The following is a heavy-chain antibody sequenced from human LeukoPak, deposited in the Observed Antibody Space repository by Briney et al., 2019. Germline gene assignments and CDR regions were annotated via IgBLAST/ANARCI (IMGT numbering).Heavy chain of an antibody. CDR3: ARHLSETDILTGYYNNPIDY. CDR2: IYHSGST. Sequence: PSETLSLTCAVSSGSISSSNWWSWVRPPPGKGLEWIGEIYHSGSTNYNPSLKSRVTISVDTSKNQFSLKLSSVTAADTAVYYCARHLSETDILTGYYNNPIDYWGQGTLVTVSS. D-gene: IGHD3-9*01. CDR1: SGSISSSNW. J-gene: IGHJ4*02. V-gene: IGHV4-4*02.